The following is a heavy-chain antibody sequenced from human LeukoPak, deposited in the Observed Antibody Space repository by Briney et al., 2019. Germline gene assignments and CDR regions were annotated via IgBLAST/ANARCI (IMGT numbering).Heavy chain of an antibody. D-gene: IGHD3-22*01. Sequence: GGSLRLSCAVSGFTVSSNYMNWVRQAPGMGLEWVSFIYTDGSTYYADSVRGRFTISRDDYKNTLYLQMNNLRGEDKAVYYCARDRSSGSDFFFDCWGQGTLVTVSS. CDR1: GFTVSSNY. CDR2: IYTDGST. CDR3: ARDRSSGSDFFFDC. J-gene: IGHJ4*02. V-gene: IGHV3-53*01.